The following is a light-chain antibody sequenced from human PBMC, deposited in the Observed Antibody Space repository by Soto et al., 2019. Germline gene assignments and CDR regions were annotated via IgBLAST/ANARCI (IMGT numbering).Light chain of an antibody. Sequence: DIQMTQSPSSLSASVGDRVAITCRPSQSIDNFLNWYQQKPGKAPNLLIYAASSLQSGVSSRFSGSGSGTDFTLTISSLQPEDFATYYCQQSYSLPYTFGQGTKVDNK. J-gene: IGKJ2*01. CDR1: QSIDNF. CDR2: AAS. V-gene: IGKV1-39*01. CDR3: QQSYSLPYT.